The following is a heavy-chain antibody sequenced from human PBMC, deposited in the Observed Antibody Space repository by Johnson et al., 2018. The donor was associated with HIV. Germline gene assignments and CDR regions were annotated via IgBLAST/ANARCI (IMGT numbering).Heavy chain of an antibody. CDR2: ISRSGSTI. D-gene: IGHD6-19*01. J-gene: IGHJ3*02. CDR1: GFTVTSDY. CDR3: ARAPGWFDAFDI. V-gene: IGHV3-11*04. Sequence: QVELVESGGGVVQPGGSLRLSCAASGFTVTSDYMSWVRQAPGKGLEWVSYISRSGSTIYYGDSVKGRFTISRDNAKNSLYLQMNSLRAEDTAVYYCARAPGWFDAFDIWGQGTMVTVSS.